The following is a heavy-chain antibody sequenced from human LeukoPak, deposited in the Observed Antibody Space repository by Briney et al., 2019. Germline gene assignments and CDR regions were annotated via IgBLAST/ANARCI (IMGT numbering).Heavy chain of an antibody. CDR1: GYTLTELS. D-gene: IGHD1-26*01. Sequence: GASVKVSCKVSGYTLTELSMHWVRQAPGKGLEWMGGFDPEDGETIYAQKFQGRVTMTEDTSTDTAYMELSSLRSEDTAVYYCATESGSYYKVAFDIWGRGTMVTVSS. J-gene: IGHJ3*02. V-gene: IGHV1-24*01. CDR3: ATESGSYYKVAFDI. CDR2: FDPEDGET.